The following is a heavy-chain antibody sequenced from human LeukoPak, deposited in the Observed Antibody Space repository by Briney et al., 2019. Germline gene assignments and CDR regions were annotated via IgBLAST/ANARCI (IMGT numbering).Heavy chain of an antibody. Sequence: PGRSLRLSCAASGFTFRSYGMHWVRQAPGKGLEWVAVIWYDGSNKYYADSVKGRFTISRDNSKNTLYLQMNSLRAEDTAVYYCARDLDGSGSYYNVEYYYYGMDVWGQGTTVTVSS. CDR2: IWYDGSNK. D-gene: IGHD3-10*01. CDR1: GFTFRSYG. CDR3: ARDLDGSGSYYNVEYYYYGMDV. V-gene: IGHV3-33*01. J-gene: IGHJ6*02.